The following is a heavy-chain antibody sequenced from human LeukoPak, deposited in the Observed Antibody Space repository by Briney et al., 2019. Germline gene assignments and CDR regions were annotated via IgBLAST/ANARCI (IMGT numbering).Heavy chain of an antibody. D-gene: IGHD2/OR15-2a*01. Sequence: GGAPRLSCGASGVTVSSNYISWGRPAPGKGLEWVSVIYSGGSTYYADSVKGRFTISRDNSKNTLYLQMNSLRAEDTAVYYCAAFSAWGQGTLVTVSS. J-gene: IGHJ4*02. V-gene: IGHV3-53*01. CDR3: AAFSA. CDR1: GVTVSSNY. CDR2: IYSGGST.